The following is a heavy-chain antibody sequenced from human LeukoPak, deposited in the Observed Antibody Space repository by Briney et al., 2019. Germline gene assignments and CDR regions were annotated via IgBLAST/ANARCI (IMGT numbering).Heavy chain of an antibody. J-gene: IGHJ5*02. D-gene: IGHD3-10*01. CDR3: ARELRSYYGSGGFDP. CDR1: GYTFTSYY. CDR2: INPNSGGT. Sequence: ASVKASCKASGYTFTSYYMHWVRQAPGQGLEWMGWINPNSGGTNYAQKFQGRVTMTRDTSISTAYMELSRLRSDDTAVYYCARELRSYYGSGGFDPWGQGTLVTVSS. V-gene: IGHV1-2*02.